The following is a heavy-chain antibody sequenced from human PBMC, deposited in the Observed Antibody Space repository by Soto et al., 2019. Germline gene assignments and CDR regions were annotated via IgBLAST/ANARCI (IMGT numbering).Heavy chain of an antibody. V-gene: IGHV3-64D*06. D-gene: IGHD3-22*01. J-gene: IGHJ4*02. CDR1: GFTFSSYA. Sequence: GGSLRLSCSASGFTFSSYAMHWVRQAPGKGLEYVSAISSNGGSTYYADSVKGRFTISRDNSKNTLYLQMSSLRAEDTAVYYCLKDLLAYYYDSSGREKGDSLWGQGTLVTVSS. CDR2: ISSNGGST. CDR3: LKDLLAYYYDSSGREKGDSL.